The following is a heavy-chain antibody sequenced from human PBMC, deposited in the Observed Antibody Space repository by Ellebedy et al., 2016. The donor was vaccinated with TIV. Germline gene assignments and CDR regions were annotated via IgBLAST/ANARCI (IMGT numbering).Heavy chain of an antibody. D-gene: IGHD4-17*01. V-gene: IGHV1-2*02. CDR1: GYTFTGYY. CDR3: AKLPHYGHSRP. CDR2: INPNSCRT. Sequence: AASVKVSCKASGYTFTGYYMHWMGQAPGQGLAWKGWINPNSCRTHYAQKFQGRVTMTRDTSISTAYMELSRLRSDDTDVYYCAKLPHYGHSRPWGQGTLVTVSS. J-gene: IGHJ5*02.